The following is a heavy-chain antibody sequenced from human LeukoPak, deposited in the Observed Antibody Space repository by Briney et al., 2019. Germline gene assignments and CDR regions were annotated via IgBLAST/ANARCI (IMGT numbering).Heavy chain of an antibody. CDR2: ISSSGINT. J-gene: IGHJ4*02. Sequence: GGSLRLSCSASGFXFSGYAIHWVRQAPGKGLEYVSAISSSGINTHYADSVKGRFTISRDNSKNTLTLQMSSLSAEDTAVYYCVKDHGYSSAWYVRGLDYWGQGILVTVSS. D-gene: IGHD6-19*01. CDR3: VKDHGYSSAWYVRGLDY. CDR1: GFXFSGYA. V-gene: IGHV3-64D*09.